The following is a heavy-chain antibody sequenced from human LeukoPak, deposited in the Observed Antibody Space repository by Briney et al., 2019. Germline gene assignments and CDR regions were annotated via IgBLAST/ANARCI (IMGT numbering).Heavy chain of an antibody. CDR3: AKGAYDYIEIAYFDY. Sequence: GGSLRLSCAASGFTFDDYAMHWVRQAPGRGLEWVSGISWNSGSIGYADSVKGRFTISRDNSKNTLFLQMNSLRAEDTAIYYCAKGAYDYIEIAYFDYWGQGALVTVSS. CDR1: GFTFDDYA. J-gene: IGHJ4*02. CDR2: ISWNSGSI. V-gene: IGHV3-9*01. D-gene: IGHD5-12*01.